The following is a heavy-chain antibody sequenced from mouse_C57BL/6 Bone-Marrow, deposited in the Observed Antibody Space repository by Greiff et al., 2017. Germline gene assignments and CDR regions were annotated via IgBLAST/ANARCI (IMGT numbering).Heavy chain of an antibody. J-gene: IGHJ2*01. CDR1: GFNIKDDY. CDR3: SLEGVYFLWCY. CDR2: IDPENGDT. V-gene: IGHV14-4*01. Sequence: EVQLQQSGAELVRPGASVKLSCTASGFNIKDDYMHWVKQRPEQGLEWIGWIDPENGDTEYASKFQGKATITADTSSNTAYLQLSSLTSEATAVYCGSLEGVYFLWCYWGQAPTLTASS. D-gene: IGHD6-1*01.